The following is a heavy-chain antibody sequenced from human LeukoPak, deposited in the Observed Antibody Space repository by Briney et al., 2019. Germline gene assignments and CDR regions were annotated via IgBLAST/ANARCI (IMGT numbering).Heavy chain of an antibody. CDR2: INWNGGST. V-gene: IGHV3-20*04. CDR3: ARMVGSSYYYYYMDV. Sequence: SGGSLRLSCAASGFTFDDYGMSWVRHAPGKGLEWVSGINWNGGSTVYADSVKGRFTISRDNAKNSLYLQMNSLRAEDTALYYCARMVGSSYYYYYMDVWGKGTTVTVSS. J-gene: IGHJ6*03. D-gene: IGHD1-26*01. CDR1: GFTFDDYG.